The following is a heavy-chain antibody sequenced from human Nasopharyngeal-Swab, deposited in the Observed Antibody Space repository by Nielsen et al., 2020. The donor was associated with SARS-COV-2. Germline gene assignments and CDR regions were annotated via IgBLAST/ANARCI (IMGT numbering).Heavy chain of an antibody. V-gene: IGHV3-21*01. J-gene: IGHJ6*02. CDR2: ISSSSSYI. CDR1: GFTFNNCN. Sequence: GESLKISCVASGFTFNNCNFNWVRQAPGKGLEWVSSISSSSSYIYYADSVKGRFTISRDNAKNSLYLQMNSLRAEDTAVYYCARDGLDYDFWSAYFMDVWGQGTTVTVSS. CDR3: ARDGLDYDFWSAYFMDV. D-gene: IGHD3-3*01.